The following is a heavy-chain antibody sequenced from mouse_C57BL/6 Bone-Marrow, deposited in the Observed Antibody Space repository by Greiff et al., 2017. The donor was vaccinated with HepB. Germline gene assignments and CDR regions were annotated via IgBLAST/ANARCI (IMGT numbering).Heavy chain of an antibody. J-gene: IGHJ2*01. D-gene: IGHD4-1*01. CDR3: ARSDWDWYFDY. V-gene: IGHV1-18*01. CDR1: GYTFTDYN. Sequence: RVEPGASVKIPCKASGYTFTDYNMDWVKQSHGKSLEWIGDINPNNGGTIYNQKFKGKATLTVDKSSSTAYMELRSLTSEDTAVYYCARSDWDWYFDYWGQGTTLTVSS. CDR2: INPNNGGT.